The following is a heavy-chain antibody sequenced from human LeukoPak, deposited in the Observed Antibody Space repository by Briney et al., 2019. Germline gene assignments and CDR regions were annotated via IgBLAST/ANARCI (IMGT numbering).Heavy chain of an antibody. V-gene: IGHV3-23*01. CDR1: GFIFNSYA. Sequence: PGGSLRLSCAASGFIFNSYAMSWVRQAPGKGLEWVSAISGSGGGTYNADPVKGRFTISRDNSKNTLYLQMNSLRAEDTAVYYCELWFGDLYYFDYWGQGTLVTVSS. CDR2: ISGSGGGT. J-gene: IGHJ4*02. D-gene: IGHD3-10*01. CDR3: ELWFGDLYYFDY.